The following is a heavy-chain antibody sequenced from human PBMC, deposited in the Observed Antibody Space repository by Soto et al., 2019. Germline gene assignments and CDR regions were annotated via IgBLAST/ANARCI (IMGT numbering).Heavy chain of an antibody. Sequence: GGSLRLSCAASGFTFSSYGMHWVRQAPGKGLEWVAVISHDGSNKYYADSVKGRFTISRDNSKNTLYLQMNSLRAEDTAVYYCAKDKDDFDIWGQGTMVTVS. J-gene: IGHJ3*02. CDR3: AKDKDDFDI. V-gene: IGHV3-30*18. CDR2: ISHDGSNK. CDR1: GFTFSSYG.